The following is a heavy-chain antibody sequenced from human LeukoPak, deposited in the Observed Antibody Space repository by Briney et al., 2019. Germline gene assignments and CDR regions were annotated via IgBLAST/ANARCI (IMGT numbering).Heavy chain of an antibody. CDR1: GYTFTGYY. J-gene: IGHJ5*02. CDR2: INPNSGGT. D-gene: IGHD2-15*01. CDR3: ARGCCSGGSCYSGGNWFDP. Sequence: RASVKVSCKASGYTFTGYYMHWVRQAPGQGLEWMGWINPNSGGTNYAQKFQGRVTMTRDTSISTAYMELSRLRSDDTAVYYCARGCCSGGSCYSGGNWFDPWGQGTLVTVSS. V-gene: IGHV1-2*02.